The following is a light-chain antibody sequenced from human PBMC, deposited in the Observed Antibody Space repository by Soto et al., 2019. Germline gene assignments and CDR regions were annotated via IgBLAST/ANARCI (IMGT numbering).Light chain of an antibody. CDR2: GAS. Sequence: EILMTQSPFTLSVSPGERATLSCRASQSVGANLVWYQQKPGKAPRLLIYGASSMDTGMPDRFSGSGSGTEFTLTISNLQSEDFAVYYCQQNNGWPLTFGGGTKVEIK. J-gene: IGKJ4*01. V-gene: IGKV3-15*01. CDR1: QSVGAN. CDR3: QQNNGWPLT.